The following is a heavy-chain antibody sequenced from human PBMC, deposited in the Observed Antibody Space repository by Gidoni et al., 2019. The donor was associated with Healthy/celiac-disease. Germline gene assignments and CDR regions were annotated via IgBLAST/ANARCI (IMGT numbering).Heavy chain of an antibody. CDR2: ISGSGGST. Sequence: EVQLLESGGGLVQPGGSLRLPCAASALTLISYPMSWFRQAPGKGLEWVSAISGSGGSTDYADSVKGRFTISRDNSKNTLYLQMNSLRAEDTAVYYCAKDRGGSCYSWGQGTLVTVSS. V-gene: IGHV3-23*01. CDR3: AKDRGGSCYS. CDR1: ALTLISYP. D-gene: IGHD2-15*01. J-gene: IGHJ4*02.